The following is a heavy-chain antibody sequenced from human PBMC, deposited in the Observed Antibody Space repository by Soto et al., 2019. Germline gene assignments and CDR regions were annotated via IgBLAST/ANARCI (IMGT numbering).Heavy chain of an antibody. CDR3: ASLSYCAGDCLAI. Sequence: EVQLVESGGGLVKPGGSLRLSCAASGFTFSSSAMNWVRQAPGKGLEWVSSITSAGSYIYYADSVKGRFTISRDNAKNSLYLQMNSLRAEETAVYHCASLSYCAGDCLAIWGQGTLVSVSS. CDR1: GFTFSSSA. V-gene: IGHV3-21*01. D-gene: IGHD2-21*02. CDR2: ITSAGSYI. J-gene: IGHJ4*02.